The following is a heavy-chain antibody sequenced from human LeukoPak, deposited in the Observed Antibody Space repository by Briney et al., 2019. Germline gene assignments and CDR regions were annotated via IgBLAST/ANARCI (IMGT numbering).Heavy chain of an antibody. Sequence: GGYLRLSCAASGFTFSSYAMSWVRQAPGKGLEWVSAISGSGGSTYYADSVKGRFTISRDDSKNTLYLQMNSLRAEDTAVYYCAKGLQWLVPFDYWGQGTLVTVSS. J-gene: IGHJ4*02. V-gene: IGHV3-23*01. D-gene: IGHD6-19*01. CDR3: AKGLQWLVPFDY. CDR2: ISGSGGST. CDR1: GFTFSSYA.